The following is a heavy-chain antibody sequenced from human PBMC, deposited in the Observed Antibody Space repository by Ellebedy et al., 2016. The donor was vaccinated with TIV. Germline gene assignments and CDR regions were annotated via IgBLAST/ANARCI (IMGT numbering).Heavy chain of an antibody. Sequence: GESLKISCAASGFTFSNYAMAWVRPAPGKGLEWVSAIGSRSEYTFYADSVKGRFTFSRDNYKNTLYLQMNRLRAEDTAVYYCAKELVSRDSLSLDYWGLGTLVTVSS. J-gene: IGHJ4*02. CDR1: GFTFSNYA. D-gene: IGHD3-9*01. V-gene: IGHV3-23*01. CDR3: AKELVSRDSLSLDY. CDR2: IGSRSEYT.